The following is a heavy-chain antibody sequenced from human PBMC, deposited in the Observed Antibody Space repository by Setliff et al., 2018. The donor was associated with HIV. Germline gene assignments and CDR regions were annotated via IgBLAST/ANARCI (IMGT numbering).Heavy chain of an antibody. Sequence: GGSLRLSCATSRFSFSTFWMTWVRQAPGKGLEWIANINEDGNKKYHADSVWGRFTISRDNAKNSLYLQMNSLRAEDTAVYYCARQTFYLSGSYRLYYFDYWGPGTLVTVSS. V-gene: IGHV3-7*03. CDR2: INEDGNKK. CDR3: ARQTFYLSGSYRLYYFDY. CDR1: RFSFSTFW. J-gene: IGHJ4*02. D-gene: IGHD3-16*02.